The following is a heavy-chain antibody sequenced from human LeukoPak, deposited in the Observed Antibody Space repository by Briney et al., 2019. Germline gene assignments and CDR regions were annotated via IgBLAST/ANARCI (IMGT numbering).Heavy chain of an antibody. V-gene: IGHV1-24*01. CDR3: ATGKWELVSYWFDP. CDR2: FDPEDDDT. CDR1: EYTLTGLS. J-gene: IGHJ5*02. Sequence: ASVKVSCKVSEYTLTGLSIHWVRQAPGKGLEWMGGFDPEDDDTIYAQNFQGRVTMTEDTSTDTAYMELSSLRSEDTAVYYCATGKWELVSYWFDPWGQGTLVTVSS. D-gene: IGHD1-26*01.